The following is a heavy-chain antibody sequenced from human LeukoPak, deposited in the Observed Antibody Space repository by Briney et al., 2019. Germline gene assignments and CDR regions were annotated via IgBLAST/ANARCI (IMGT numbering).Heavy chain of an antibody. J-gene: IGHJ4*02. CDR1: GGSISSYY. CDR3: ARRITMVRGVIIRGYFDY. CDR2: IYYSGST. V-gene: IGHV4-59*12. D-gene: IGHD3-10*01. Sequence: KSSETLSLTCTVSGGSISSYYWSWIRQPPGKGLEWIGYIYYSGSTNYNPSLKSRVTISVDTSKNHLSLKLTSVTAADTAVYYCARRITMVRGVIIRGYFDYWGQGTLVTVSS.